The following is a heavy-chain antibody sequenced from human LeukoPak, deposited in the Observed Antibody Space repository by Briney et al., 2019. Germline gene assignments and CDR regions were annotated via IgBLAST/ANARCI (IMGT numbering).Heavy chain of an antibody. CDR1: GGSISPYY. V-gene: IGHV4-59*01. CDR3: ARSTGTTMFTDY. Sequence: SETMSLTCTVSGGSISPYYWSWIRQPPGKGLEWLGYIYYSGNTDYNPSLKSRVAISVDTSKNQFSLKLSSVTAADTAVYYCARSTGTTMFTDYWGQGTLVTVSS. J-gene: IGHJ4*02. CDR2: IYYSGNT. D-gene: IGHD3-10*02.